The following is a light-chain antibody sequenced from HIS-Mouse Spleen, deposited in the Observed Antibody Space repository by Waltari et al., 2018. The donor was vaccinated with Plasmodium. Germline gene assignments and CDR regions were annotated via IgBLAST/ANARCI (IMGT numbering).Light chain of an antibody. CDR3: CSYAGSYTYV. V-gene: IGLV2-11*01. Sequence: QSALTQPRSVSGSPGQSVPLSCTGTSSDVGGYNYVSWYQQPPGKAPKLMIYDVSKRPSGVPDRFSGSKSGNTASLTISGLQAEDEADYYCCSYAGSYTYVFGTGTKVTVL. CDR2: DVS. J-gene: IGLJ1*01. CDR1: SSDVGGYNY.